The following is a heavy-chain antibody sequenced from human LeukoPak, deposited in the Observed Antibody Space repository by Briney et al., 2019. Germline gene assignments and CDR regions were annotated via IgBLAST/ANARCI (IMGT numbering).Heavy chain of an antibody. V-gene: IGHV1-18*01. CDR2: ISAYNGNT. D-gene: IGHD3-22*01. CDR3: ASPSSGYQYYFDY. Sequence: ASVKVPYKASGYTFTSYGISWVRQAPGQGLEWMGWISAYNGNTNYAQKLQGRVTMTTDTSTSTAYMELRSLRSDDTAVYYCASPSSGYQYYFDYWGQGTLVTVSS. J-gene: IGHJ4*02. CDR1: GYTFTSYG.